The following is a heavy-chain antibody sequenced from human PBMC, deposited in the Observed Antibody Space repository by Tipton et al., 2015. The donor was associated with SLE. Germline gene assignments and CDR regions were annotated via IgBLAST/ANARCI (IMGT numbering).Heavy chain of an antibody. Sequence: GLVKPSETLSLTCTVSGGTIRGYYWSWIRQPPGNGLEWIGCSSHSGSAIYNPSLNSRVTISIDTSKNQVSLKVSSVTAADTDIYYCAREMGFDSSGNYNPFDYWGQGTLVIVSS. V-gene: IGHV4-59*01. CDR2: SSHSGSA. CDR1: GGTIRGYY. J-gene: IGHJ4*02. D-gene: IGHD3-22*01. CDR3: AREMGFDSSGNYNPFDY.